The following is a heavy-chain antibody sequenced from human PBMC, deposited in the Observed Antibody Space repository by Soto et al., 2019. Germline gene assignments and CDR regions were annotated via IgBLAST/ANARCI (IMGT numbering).Heavy chain of an antibody. J-gene: IGHJ6*02. V-gene: IGHV1-2*04. Sequence: ASVKVSCKASGYTFTGYYMHWVRQAPGQGLEWMGWINPNSGGTNYAQKFQGWVTMTRDTSISTAYMELSRLRSDDTAVYYCARDSRPRRPFLEWLEVKHYGMDVWGQGTTVTVYS. CDR1: GYTFTGYY. D-gene: IGHD3-3*02. CDR3: ARDSRPRRPFLEWLEVKHYGMDV. CDR2: INPNSGGT.